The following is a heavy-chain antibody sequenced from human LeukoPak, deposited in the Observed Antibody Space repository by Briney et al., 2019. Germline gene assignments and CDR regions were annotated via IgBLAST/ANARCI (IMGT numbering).Heavy chain of an antibody. D-gene: IGHD1-26*01. V-gene: IGHV4-59*01. Sequence: SETLSLTCTVSGGSISSYYWSWIRQPPGRGLEWIGYIYYSGSTNYNPSLKSRVTISVDTSKNQFSLKLSSVTAADTAVYYCARESTIVGATTVFDYWGQGTLVTVSS. CDR2: IYYSGST. J-gene: IGHJ4*02. CDR3: ARESTIVGATTVFDY. CDR1: GGSISSYY.